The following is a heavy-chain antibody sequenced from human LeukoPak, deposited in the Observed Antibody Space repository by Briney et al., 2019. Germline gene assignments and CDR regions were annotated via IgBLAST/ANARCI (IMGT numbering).Heavy chain of an antibody. CDR2: IYSGGST. CDR1: GFTVSSNY. CDR3: ARGSGSWYFFYFLDF. D-gene: IGHD6-13*01. V-gene: IGHV3-66*01. J-gene: IGHJ4*02. Sequence: GGSLRLSCAASGFTVSSNYMSWVRQAPGKGLEWVSVIYSGGSTYYADSVKGRFTISRDNSKNTLYLQMNSLRAEDTAVYYCARGSGSWYFFYFLDFWGQGTLVTVSS.